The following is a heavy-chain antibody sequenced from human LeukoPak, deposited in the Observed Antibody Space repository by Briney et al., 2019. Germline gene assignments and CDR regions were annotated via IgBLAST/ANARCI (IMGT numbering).Heavy chain of an antibody. J-gene: IGHJ3*02. V-gene: IGHV4-34*01. CDR3: ARPRYSYGLDAFDI. Sequence: SETLSLTCAVYGGSFSGYYWSWIRQPPGKGLEWIGEINHSGSTNYNPSLKSRVTTSVDTSKNQFSLKLSSVTAADTAVYYCARPRYSYGLDAFDIWGQGTMVTVSS. CDR1: GGSFSGYY. D-gene: IGHD5-18*01. CDR2: INHSGST.